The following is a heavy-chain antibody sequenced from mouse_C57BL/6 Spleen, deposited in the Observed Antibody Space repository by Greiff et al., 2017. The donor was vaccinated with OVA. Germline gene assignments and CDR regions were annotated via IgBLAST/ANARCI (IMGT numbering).Heavy chain of an antibody. Sequence: EVKLVESGGGLVQPGGSLKLSCAASGFTFSDYYMYWVRQTPETRLEWVAYISNGGGSTYYPDTVKGRFTISRDNAKNTLYLQMSRLKSEDTAMYYCARQGDDGYLYAMDYWGQGTSVTVSS. J-gene: IGHJ4*01. D-gene: IGHD2-3*01. CDR1: GFTFSDYY. V-gene: IGHV5-12*01. CDR2: ISNGGGST. CDR3: ARQGDDGYLYAMDY.